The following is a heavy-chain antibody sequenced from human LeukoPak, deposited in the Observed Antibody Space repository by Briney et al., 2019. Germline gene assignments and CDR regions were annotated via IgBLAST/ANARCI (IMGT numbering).Heavy chain of an antibody. Sequence: GGSLRLSCAASGFTFSSFGLHWVRQAPGRGLEWVALISPDGSYAYYADSVKGRFTISRDNSENTFYLQLTNVRSEDAAVYFCVRDHGAFDYWGQGTLVTVSS. D-gene: IGHD3-10*01. CDR1: GFTFSSFG. V-gene: IGHV3-30*04. J-gene: IGHJ4*02. CDR3: VRDHGAFDY. CDR2: ISPDGSYA.